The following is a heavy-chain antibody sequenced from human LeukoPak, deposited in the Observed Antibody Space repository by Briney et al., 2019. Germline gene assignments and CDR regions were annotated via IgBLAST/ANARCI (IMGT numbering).Heavy chain of an antibody. V-gene: IGHV4-4*07. CDR3: ARDLNL. Sequence: PSETLSLTCTVSGGSISNNYWGWIRQPAGEGLEWIGRIYNSGTTSNPSLKSRVTMSVDMSKNQFSLKLGSVTAADTAVYYCARDLNLWGQGTTVTVSS. CDR1: GGSISNNY. D-gene: IGHD1-14*01. J-gene: IGHJ6*02. CDR2: IYNSGT.